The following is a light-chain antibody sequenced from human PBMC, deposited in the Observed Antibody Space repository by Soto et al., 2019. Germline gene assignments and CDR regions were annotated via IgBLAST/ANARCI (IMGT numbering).Light chain of an antibody. Sequence: QPVLTQPPSASGTPGQRVTISCSGSSSNIGGNAVNWYQQLPGTAPKLLIYSYNQRPSGVPDRFSGSKSGTSASLAITGLQSEDEADYYCAAWDDSLNGPVFGGGTKLTVL. CDR3: AAWDDSLNGPV. J-gene: IGLJ3*02. CDR2: SYN. V-gene: IGLV1-44*01. CDR1: SSNIGGNA.